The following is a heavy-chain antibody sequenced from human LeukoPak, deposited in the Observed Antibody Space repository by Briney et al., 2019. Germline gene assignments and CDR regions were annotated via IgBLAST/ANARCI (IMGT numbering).Heavy chain of an antibody. CDR3: ARDYYDSSGYFSFDY. Sequence: SVKVSCKASGGTFSSYAISWVRQAPGQGLEWMGGIIPIFGTTNYAQKFQGRVTITADESTSTAYMKLSSLRSEDTAVYYCARDYYDSSGYFSFDYWGQGTLVTVSS. CDR2: IIPIFGTT. D-gene: IGHD3-22*01. J-gene: IGHJ4*02. CDR1: GGTFSSYA. V-gene: IGHV1-69*13.